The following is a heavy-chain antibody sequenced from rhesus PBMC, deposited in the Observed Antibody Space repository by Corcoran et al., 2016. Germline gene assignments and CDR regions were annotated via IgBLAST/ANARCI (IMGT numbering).Heavy chain of an antibody. CDR2: ISYSGST. CDR3: AREGGYSSGWVDY. CDR1: GGSISGYYY. V-gene: IGHV4-122*02. Sequence: QVQLQQWGEGLVKPSETLSLTCAVYGGSISGYYYWSWIRQPPGKGLEWIGYISYSGSTSYNPSLKSRVTISRDTSKNQFSLKLSSVTAADTAVYYCAREGGYSSGWVDYWGQGVLVTVSS. D-gene: IGHD6-31*01. J-gene: IGHJ4*01.